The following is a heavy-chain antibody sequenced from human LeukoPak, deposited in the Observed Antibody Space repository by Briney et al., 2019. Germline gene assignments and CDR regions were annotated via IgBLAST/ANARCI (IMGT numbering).Heavy chain of an antibody. CDR1: GYTLTSYY. J-gene: IGHJ3*02. V-gene: IGHV1-46*01. D-gene: IGHD3-10*01. Sequence: ASVKVSCKASGYTLTSYYMHWVRQAPGQGLEWMGIINPSGGSTSYAQKFQGRVTMTRDTSTSTVYMELSSLRSEDTAAYYCAGRDRYGSGAHAFDIWGQGTMVTVSS. CDR2: INPSGGST. CDR3: AGRDRYGSGAHAFDI.